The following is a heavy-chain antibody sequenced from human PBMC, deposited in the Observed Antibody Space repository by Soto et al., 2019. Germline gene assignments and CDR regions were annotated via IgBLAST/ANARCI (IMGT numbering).Heavy chain of an antibody. CDR2: IDYSGDS. D-gene: IGHD1-26*01. Sequence: QVQLQESGPGLVKPSETLSLTCTVSGGSMRSYYWSWIRQPPGKGLEWFGHIDYSGDSKYNPALKSRVTVSVDMPKIQFSLRLRSVTAADTAVYYCARQAKWTHSVTFDYWGQGSQVTVSS. CDR3: ARQAKWTHSVTFDY. CDR1: GGSMRSYY. V-gene: IGHV4-59*01. J-gene: IGHJ4*02.